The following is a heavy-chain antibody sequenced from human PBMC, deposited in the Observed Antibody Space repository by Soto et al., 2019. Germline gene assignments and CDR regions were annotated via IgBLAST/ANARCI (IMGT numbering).Heavy chain of an antibody. D-gene: IGHD4-17*01. CDR3: ARVMRTYGDSPDY. Sequence: ASVKVSCKASGGTFSSYAISWVRQAPGQGLEWMGGIIPIFGTANYAQKFQGRVTITADKSTSTAYMELRSLRSDDTAVYYCARVMRTYGDSPDYWGQGTLVTVSS. CDR1: GGTFSSYA. J-gene: IGHJ4*02. V-gene: IGHV1-69*06. CDR2: IIPIFGTA.